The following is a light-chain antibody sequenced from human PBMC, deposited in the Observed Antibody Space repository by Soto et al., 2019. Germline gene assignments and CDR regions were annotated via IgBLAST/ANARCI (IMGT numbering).Light chain of an antibody. CDR2: DVS. CDR3: CSYAGVVV. V-gene: IGLV2-11*01. Sequence: QSALTQPRSVSGSPGQSVTISCTGTSSDVGGYNYVSWYQQHPGKAPKLMIYDVSERPSGVPDRFSGSKSGNTASLTISGLQAEDEADYYCCSYAGVVVFGGGTKVTVL. CDR1: SSDVGGYNY. J-gene: IGLJ3*02.